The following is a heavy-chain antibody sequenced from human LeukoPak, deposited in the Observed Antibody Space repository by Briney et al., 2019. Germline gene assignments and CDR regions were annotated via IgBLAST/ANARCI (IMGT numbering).Heavy chain of an antibody. CDR3: AKENGIAVAGSGGNFDY. CDR1: GFTFNSYA. J-gene: IGHJ4*02. Sequence: GGSLRLSCAASGFTFNSYAMTWVRRAPGKGLEWVSAISGSGGSTYYADSVRGRFTVSRDNSKNTVYLLMNSLRAEDTAVYYCAKENGIAVAGSGGNFDYWGQGTLVTVSS. D-gene: IGHD6-19*01. V-gene: IGHV3-23*01. CDR2: ISGSGGST.